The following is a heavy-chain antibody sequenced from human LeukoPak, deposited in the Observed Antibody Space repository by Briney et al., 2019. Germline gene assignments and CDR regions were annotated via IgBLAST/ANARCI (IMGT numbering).Heavy chain of an antibody. V-gene: IGHV3-74*01. CDR2: IKSDGST. CDR3: ARAPSEIGGYYPEYFRH. D-gene: IGHD3-22*01. J-gene: IGHJ1*01. CDR1: GFTFSTYW. Sequence: GGSLRLSCAASGFTFSTYWMHWVRQAPGKGLVWVSRIKSDGSTNYADSVKGRFTISRDNAKSTVSLQMNSLRPEDTGVYYCARAPSEIGGYYPEYFRHWGQGTLVTVSS.